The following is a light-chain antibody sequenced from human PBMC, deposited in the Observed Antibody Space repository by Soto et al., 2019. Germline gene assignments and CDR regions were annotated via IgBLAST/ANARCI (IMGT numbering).Light chain of an antibody. CDR1: SAHTIYT. V-gene: IGLV4-69*01. CDR2: VDSDGSH. CDR3: QSWGTGVV. Sequence: QSVLTQSPSASASLGASVNLTCTLSSAHTIYTIAWHYQRPEKGPRILMKVDSDGSHRKGDGITDRFSGSSSGAERYLTIPSLQSEDEADYYCQSWGTGVVFGGGTKLTVL. J-gene: IGLJ2*01.